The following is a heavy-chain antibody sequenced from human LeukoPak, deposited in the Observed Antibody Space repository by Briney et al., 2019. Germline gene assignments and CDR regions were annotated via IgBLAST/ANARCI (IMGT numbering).Heavy chain of an antibody. V-gene: IGHV3-15*01. J-gene: IGHJ4*02. CDR3: TRIRFLEWFLDY. CDR1: GFTFSSAW. D-gene: IGHD3-3*01. Sequence: SGGSLRLSCAASGFTFSSAWMSWVRQAPGKGLEWVGRIKSKTDGGTTDYAAPVKGRFTISRDDSKNTLYLQMNSLKTEDTAVYYCTRIRFLEWFLDYWGQGTLVTVSS. CDR2: IKSKTDGGTT.